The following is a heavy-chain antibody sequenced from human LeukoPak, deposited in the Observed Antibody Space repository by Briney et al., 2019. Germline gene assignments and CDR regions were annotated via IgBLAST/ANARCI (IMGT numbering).Heavy chain of an antibody. Sequence: GGSLRLSCAVSGFTFSSYSMNWVRQAPGKGLEWVSSISSSSSYIYYADSVKGRFTIPRDNAKNSLYLQMNSLRAEDTAVYYCARKGPDRGALDVWGKGTTVTISS. J-gene: IGHJ6*04. CDR2: ISSSSSYI. CDR3: ARKGPDRGALDV. CDR1: GFTFSSYS. V-gene: IGHV3-21*01. D-gene: IGHD3-22*01.